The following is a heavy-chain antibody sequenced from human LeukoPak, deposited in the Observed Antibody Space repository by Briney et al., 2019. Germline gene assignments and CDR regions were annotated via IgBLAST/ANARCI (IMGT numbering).Heavy chain of an antibody. CDR1: GFTFSSYS. V-gene: IGHV3-48*01. CDR2: ISSSSSTI. D-gene: IGHD2-2*02. CDR3: ARDLNLDQLLYRRVGGGNYFDY. J-gene: IGHJ4*02. Sequence: PGGSLRLSCAASGFTFSSYSMNWVRQAPGKGLEWVSYISSSSSTIYYADSVKGRFTISRDNAKNSLYLQMNSLRAEDTAVYYCARDLNLDQLLYRRVGGGNYFDYWGQGTLVTVSS.